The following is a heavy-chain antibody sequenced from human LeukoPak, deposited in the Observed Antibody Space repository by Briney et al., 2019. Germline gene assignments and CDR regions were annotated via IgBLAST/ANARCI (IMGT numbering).Heavy chain of an antibody. CDR2: INPNSGGT. CDR1: GYTFTGYY. D-gene: IGHD3-3*01. V-gene: IGHV1-2*02. Sequence: ASVKVSCKASGYTFTGYYMHWVRQAPGQGLEWMGWINPNSGGTNYAQKFQGRVTMTRDTSISTAYMELSRLRSDDTAVYYYARATPSRGTRSGYSQADYWGQGTLVTVSS. J-gene: IGHJ4*02. CDR3: ARATPSRGTRSGYSQADY.